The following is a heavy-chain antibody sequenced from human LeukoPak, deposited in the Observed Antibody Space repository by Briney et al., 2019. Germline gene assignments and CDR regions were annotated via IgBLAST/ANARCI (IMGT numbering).Heavy chain of an antibody. CDR1: GGSISRYY. CDR2: IYYSGST. V-gene: IGHV4-59*01. Sequence: PSETLSLTCTVSGGSISRYYRSWIRQPPGEGLEWIGHIYYSGSTNYNPSLKSGVTISVDTSKNQFSLKLSSVAAADTAVYCCARVRDFWSGYYGDDAFDIWGQGTMVTVSS. J-gene: IGHJ3*02. D-gene: IGHD3-3*01. CDR3: ARVRDFWSGYYGDDAFDI.